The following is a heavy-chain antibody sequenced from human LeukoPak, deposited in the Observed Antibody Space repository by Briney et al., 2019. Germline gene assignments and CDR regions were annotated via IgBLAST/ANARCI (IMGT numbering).Heavy chain of an antibody. Sequence: PGRSLRLSCAASGFTFGNSAMSWVRQAPGKRLEWVSGISGSGGGTYYADSVKGRFTISRDNSKNTLYLQMNSLRAEDTAVYYCAKAGSIRFDYWGQGTLVTVSS. CDR1: GFTFGNSA. CDR2: ISGSGGGT. V-gene: IGHV3-23*01. J-gene: IGHJ4*02. CDR3: AKAGSIRFDY. D-gene: IGHD1-26*01.